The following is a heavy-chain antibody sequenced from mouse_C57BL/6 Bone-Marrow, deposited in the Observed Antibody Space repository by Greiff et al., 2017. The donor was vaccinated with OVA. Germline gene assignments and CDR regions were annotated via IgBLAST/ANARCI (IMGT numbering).Heavy chain of an antibody. CDR3: ARERSYYGYDGYFDV. D-gene: IGHD2-2*01. CDR2: IYPRSGNT. CDR1: GYTFTRYG. V-gene: IGHV1-81*01. Sequence: QVQLQQSGAELARPGASVKLSCKASGYTFTRYGIRWVKQRPGQGLEWIGEIYPRSGNTDYNEKFKGKATLTAAKSSSPAYMELRSLTSEDSAVYFWARERSYYGYDGYFDVWGTGTTVTGAS. J-gene: IGHJ1*03.